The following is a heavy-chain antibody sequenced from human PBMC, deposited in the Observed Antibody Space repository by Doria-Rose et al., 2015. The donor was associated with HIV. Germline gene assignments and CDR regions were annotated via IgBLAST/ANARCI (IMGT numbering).Heavy chain of an antibody. V-gene: IGHV4-61*02. D-gene: IGHD1-20*01. CDR2: TYIRGST. CDR1: GGSIGSGSYY. Sequence: GGSIGSGSYYWSWIRQPAGKELEWIGRTYIRGSTDYNPSLQSRVTISVDTSKNQFSLEVNSVTAADTAVYYCARTANWNDGRVDSWGQGTSVIVSS. J-gene: IGHJ4*02. CDR3: ARTANWNDGRVDS.